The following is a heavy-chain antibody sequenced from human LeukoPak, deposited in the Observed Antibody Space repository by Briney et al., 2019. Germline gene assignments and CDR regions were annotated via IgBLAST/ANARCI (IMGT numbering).Heavy chain of an antibody. D-gene: IGHD3-22*01. CDR2: INYSGST. CDR1: RGSITRSSDY. Sequence: SETLSLTCTVSRGSITRSSDYWGWIRQAPGKGLEWIATINYSGSTYYNPPLKSRVTIFVDTSKKQFSLKLSSVTAADTAVYYCVRVRYSDSSVLTRKRSYYFDYWGQGTLVTVSS. V-gene: IGHV4-39*01. J-gene: IGHJ4*02. CDR3: VRVRYSDSSVLTRKRSYYFDY.